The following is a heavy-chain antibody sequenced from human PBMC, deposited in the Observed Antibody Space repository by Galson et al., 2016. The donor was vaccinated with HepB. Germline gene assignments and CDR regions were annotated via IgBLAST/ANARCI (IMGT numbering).Heavy chain of an antibody. CDR2: IYHSGSI. CDR3: AKNGAWVLDY. D-gene: IGHD4-17*01. J-gene: IGHJ4*02. CDR1: GGSISNNNW. Sequence: SETLSLTCAVSGGSISNNNWWSWVRQPPGKGLEWIGEIYHSGSINYNSSLESRVTMSVDKSKNQFSLTLTYVTAADTAGYSCAKNGAWVLDYLGQGTLVTVSS. V-gene: IGHV4-4*02.